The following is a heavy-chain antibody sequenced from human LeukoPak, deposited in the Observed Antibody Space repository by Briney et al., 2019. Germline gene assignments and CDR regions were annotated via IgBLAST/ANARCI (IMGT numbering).Heavy chain of an antibody. D-gene: IGHD3-22*01. CDR1: GGSISCGAYS. CDR3: AGTNYYDSSVFYAQFDS. J-gene: IGHJ4*02. Sequence: SQTLSLSCTVSGGSISCGAYSWSWIRQHPGKGLEWIGYMYSSGTTYYNPSLESRLAISLDTSKNQFSLKLSSVPAADTAVYYCAGTNYYDSSVFYAQFDSWGQGTLVTVSS. CDR2: MYSSGTT. V-gene: IGHV4-31*02.